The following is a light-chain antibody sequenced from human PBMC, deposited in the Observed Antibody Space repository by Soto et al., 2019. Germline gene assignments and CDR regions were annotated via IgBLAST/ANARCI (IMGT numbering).Light chain of an antibody. CDR2: KTS. CDR1: QSISSW. Sequence: DIQMTQSPSTLSASVVDRVTITCRSSQSISSWLAWYQQKPGKAPKLLIYKTSNLESGVPSRFSGSGSGTDFTLTISSLQPDDFAIYYCQQYKTYSRTFGQGTKVDIK. CDR3: QQYKTYSRT. V-gene: IGKV1-5*03. J-gene: IGKJ1*01.